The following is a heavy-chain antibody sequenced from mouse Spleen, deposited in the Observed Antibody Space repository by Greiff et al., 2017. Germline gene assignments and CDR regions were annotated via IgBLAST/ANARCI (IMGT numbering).Heavy chain of an antibody. CDR2: IDPSDSYT. CDR3: ATNRDYFDY. D-gene: IGHD4-1*01. J-gene: IGHJ2*01. CDR1: GYTFTSYW. V-gene: IGHV1-69*01. Sequence: VQLQQPGAELVMPGASVKLSCKASGYTFTSYWMHWVKQRPGQGLEWIGEIDPSDSYTNYNQKFKGKATLTVDKSSSTAYMQLSSLTSEDSAVYYCATNRDYFDYWGQGTTLTVSS.